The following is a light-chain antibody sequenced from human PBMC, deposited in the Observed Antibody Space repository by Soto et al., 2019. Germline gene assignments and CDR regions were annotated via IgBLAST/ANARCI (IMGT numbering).Light chain of an antibody. J-gene: IGKJ1*01. Sequence: IPMSQSPATLSASVGDRVTITCRASQSISSWLAWYQQKPGKAPKLLIFDAFTLERGVPSRFSGSGSGTDFTLTISTLQPDDFATYFCQHCSRYFRTFGQGTNVDI. V-gene: IGKV1-5*01. CDR3: QHCSRYFRT. CDR1: QSISSW. CDR2: DAF.